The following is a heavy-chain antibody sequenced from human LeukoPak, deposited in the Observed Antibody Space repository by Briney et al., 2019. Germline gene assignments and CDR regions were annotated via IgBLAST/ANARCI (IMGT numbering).Heavy chain of an antibody. CDR2: ISWDGGNT. D-gene: IGHD5-18*01. Sequence: GGSLRLSCAASGFTFDDYTMHWVRQAPGKGLEWVSLISWDGGNTLYADSVKGRFTISRDNSKNSLYLQMNSLRTEDTALYYCAKDFLRGYSYGYFDYWGQGTLVTVSS. V-gene: IGHV3-43*01. J-gene: IGHJ4*02. CDR3: AKDFLRGYSYGYFDY. CDR1: GFTFDDYT.